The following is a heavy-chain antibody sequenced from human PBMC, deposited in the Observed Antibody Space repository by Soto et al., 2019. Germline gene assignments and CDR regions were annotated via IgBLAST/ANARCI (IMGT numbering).Heavy chain of an antibody. D-gene: IGHD5-18*01. CDR2: IYYSGST. V-gene: IGHV4-59*01. Sequence: AETLCLTCTVSVGSISIYYWSWMRQPPGKGLEWIGYIYYSGSTNYNPSLKSRVTISVDTSKNQFSLKLSSVTAADTAVYYCARGPMVNAHGWTDYWGQGTLVTVSS. CDR1: VGSISIYY. J-gene: IGHJ4*02. CDR3: ARGPMVNAHGWTDY.